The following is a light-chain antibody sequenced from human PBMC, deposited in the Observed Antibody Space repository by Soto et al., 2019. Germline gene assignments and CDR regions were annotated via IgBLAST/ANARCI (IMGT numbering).Light chain of an antibody. V-gene: IGLV1-51*01. CDR3: GTWDSSLSAVYV. Sequence: QSVLTQPPSVSAAPGHKVTISCSGSSSNIGNNYVSWYQQLPGTAPKLLIYDNNKRPSGIPDRFSGSKSGTSATLGITGLQTGDEADYYCGTWDSSLSAVYVFGTGTKVTV. CDR1: SSNIGNNY. J-gene: IGLJ1*01. CDR2: DNN.